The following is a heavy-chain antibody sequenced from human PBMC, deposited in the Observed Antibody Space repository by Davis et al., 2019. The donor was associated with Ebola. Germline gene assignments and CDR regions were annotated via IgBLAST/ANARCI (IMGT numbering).Heavy chain of an antibody. D-gene: IGHD2-21*02. CDR2: FSWNSAGI. CDR3: AITAEAGHYFDY. CDR1: GFTFDDYA. Sequence: SLKISCAASGFTFDDYAMHWVRQAPGKGLEWVSGFSWNSAGIGYADSVKGRFTISRDNTRNTLYLHMNNLRAEDTAVYYCAITAEAGHYFDYWGQGTLVTVSS. J-gene: IGHJ4*02. V-gene: IGHV3-9*01.